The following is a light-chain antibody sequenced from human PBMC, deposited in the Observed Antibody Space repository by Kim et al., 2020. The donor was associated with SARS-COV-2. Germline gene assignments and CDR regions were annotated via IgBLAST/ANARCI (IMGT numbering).Light chain of an antibody. CDR3: QQYDNLALT. Sequence: DNQMTQSPSSLSASVGDRVTITCQASQDISNYLNWYQQKPGKAPKLLIYDASNLETGVPSRFSGSGSGTDFTFTISSLQPEDIATYYCQQYDNLALTFGGGTKVDIK. V-gene: IGKV1-33*01. CDR2: DAS. CDR1: QDISNY. J-gene: IGKJ4*01.